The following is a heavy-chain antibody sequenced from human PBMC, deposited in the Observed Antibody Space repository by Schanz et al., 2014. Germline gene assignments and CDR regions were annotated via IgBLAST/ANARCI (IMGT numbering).Heavy chain of an antibody. Sequence: QVQLVESGGGVVQPGRSLRLSCAASGFTFSSYGMHWVRQAPGKGLEWVAAMSYDGSIKYYGDSVEGRFTISRDNSKNTLYLHMNTLRSEDTAVYYCAKDSTRIDIVLVPTAIDYWGQGTLVTVSS. CDR3: AKDSTRIDIVLVPTAIDY. V-gene: IGHV3-30*18. D-gene: IGHD2-2*01. CDR2: MSYDGSIK. CDR1: GFTFSSYG. J-gene: IGHJ4*02.